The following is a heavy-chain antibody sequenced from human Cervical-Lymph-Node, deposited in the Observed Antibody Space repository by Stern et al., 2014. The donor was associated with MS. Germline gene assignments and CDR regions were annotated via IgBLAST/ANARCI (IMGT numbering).Heavy chain of an antibody. CDR3: ARDGRPV. CDR2: ISADGNTK. CDR1: GFTFSAYA. Sequence: VQLVESGGGVVQPGRSQGLSCAASGFTFSAYAMHWVRQAPGKGLEWVAVISADGNTKFYADSVKGRFTISRDNSKNTPFLQMNSLKIEDTAVYYCARDGRPVWGQGTLVAVSS. J-gene: IGHJ4*02. V-gene: IGHV3-30-3*01.